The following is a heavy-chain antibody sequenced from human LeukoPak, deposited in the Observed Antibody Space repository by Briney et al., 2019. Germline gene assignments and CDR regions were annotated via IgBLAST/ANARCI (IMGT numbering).Heavy chain of an antibody. Sequence: PSETLSLTCTVSGGSISSYYWSWIRQPAGKGLEWIGHIYTTGSTSHNPSLKSRVTISGDTSKNQFSLKLSSVTATDTAVYYCARYQNWGSWYYFDYWGQGTLVTVSS. V-gene: IGHV4-4*07. J-gene: IGHJ4*02. D-gene: IGHD7-27*01. CDR2: IYTTGST. CDR1: GGSISSYY. CDR3: ARYQNWGSWYYFDY.